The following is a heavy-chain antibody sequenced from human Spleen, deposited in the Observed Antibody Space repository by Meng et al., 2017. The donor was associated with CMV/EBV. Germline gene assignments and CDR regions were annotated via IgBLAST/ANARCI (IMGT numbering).Heavy chain of an antibody. CDR3: ARGYSGYDQGGY. J-gene: IGHJ4*02. D-gene: IGHD5-12*01. CDR2: VNPDGSIT. V-gene: IGHV3-74*01. Sequence: GGSLRLSCAASGFTFTNYAMHWVRQAPGKGLVWISHVNPDGSITDNADSVKGRFIISRANAKNTVYLQMNSLRAEDTAVYYCARGYSGYDQGGYWGQGTLVTVSS. CDR1: GFTFTNYA.